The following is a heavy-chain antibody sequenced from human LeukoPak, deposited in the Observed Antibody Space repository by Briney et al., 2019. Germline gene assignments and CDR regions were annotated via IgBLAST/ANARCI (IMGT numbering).Heavy chain of an antibody. D-gene: IGHD3-3*01. CDR1: VGTFSSYA. J-gene: IGHJ3*02. CDR3: ARGEDYDFWSGFRGAFDI. Sequence: SVKVSCKASVGTFSSYAISWVRQAPGQGLEWMGGIIPIFGTANYAQKFQGRVTITADESTSTAYMELSSLRSEDTAVYYCARGEDYDFWSGFRGAFDIWGQGTMVTVSS. CDR2: IIPIFGTA. V-gene: IGHV1-69*13.